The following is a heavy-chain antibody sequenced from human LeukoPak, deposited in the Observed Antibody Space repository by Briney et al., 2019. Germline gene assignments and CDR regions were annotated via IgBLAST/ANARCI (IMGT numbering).Heavy chain of an antibody. J-gene: IGHJ4*02. Sequence: SETLSLTCTVSGGSISSSSYYWGWIRQPPGKGLEWIGSIYYSGSTYYNPSLKSRVTISVDTSKNQFSLKLSSVTAADTAVYYCARQVRGPHTLYFDYWGQGTLVTVSS. CDR1: GGSISSSSYY. V-gene: IGHV4-39*01. D-gene: IGHD3-10*01. CDR2: IYYSGST. CDR3: ARQVRGPHTLYFDY.